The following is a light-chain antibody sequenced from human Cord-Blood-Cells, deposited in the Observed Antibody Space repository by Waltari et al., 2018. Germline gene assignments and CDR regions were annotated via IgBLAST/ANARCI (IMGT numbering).Light chain of an antibody. J-gene: IGLJ2*01. CDR2: HES. V-gene: IGLV3-1*01. Sequence: SYDLTQPPSVSVSPGQTASITCSGDKLGDKYACWYQQKPGQSPVLVIYHESKRPSGIPARFSGSNAGNTATLTISGTQAMDEADYYCQACDSSTVVFGGGTKLTVL. CDR1: KLGDKY. CDR3: QACDSSTVV.